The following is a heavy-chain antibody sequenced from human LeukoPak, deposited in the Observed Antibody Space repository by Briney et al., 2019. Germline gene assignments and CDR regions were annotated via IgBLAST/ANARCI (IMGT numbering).Heavy chain of an antibody. CDR2: IYYSGST. Sequence: SETLSLTCTVSGGSISSSSYYWGWIRQPPGKGLEWIGSIYYSGSTYYNPSLKSRVTISVDTSKNQFSLKLSSVTAADTAVYYCARKSGDYGSGSYFDYWGQGTLVTVSS. J-gene: IGHJ4*02. CDR1: GGSISSSSYY. V-gene: IGHV4-39*01. D-gene: IGHD3-10*01. CDR3: ARKSGDYGSGSYFDY.